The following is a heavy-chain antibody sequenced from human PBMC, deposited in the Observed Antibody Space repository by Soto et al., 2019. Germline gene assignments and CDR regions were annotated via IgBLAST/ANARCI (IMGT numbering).Heavy chain of an antibody. Sequence: GGSLRLSCEASGFTFSNFGMSWVRQAPGKGLEWVSGLTGNGGTTYYADSVKGRFTISRDNSKNTLSLQMNSLRVDETAVYYYAQGGQYQQPSQFDFWGQGTLGTGAS. V-gene: IGHV3-23*01. D-gene: IGHD2-2*01. CDR3: AQGGQYQQPSQFDF. CDR2: LTGNGGTT. J-gene: IGHJ4*02. CDR1: GFTFSNFG.